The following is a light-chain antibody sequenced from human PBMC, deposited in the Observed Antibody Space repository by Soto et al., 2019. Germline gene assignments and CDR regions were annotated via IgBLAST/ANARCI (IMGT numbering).Light chain of an antibody. CDR2: KAS. V-gene: IGKV1-5*03. Sequence: DIQMTQPPSTLSASVGDRVTITCRASQSVSNWLAWYQQKPGKAPKILIYKASSLESGVPSRFSGSGSGTEFTLTISSLRPDDFATYYCQQYNSYSRTFGQGTKVDIK. CDR1: QSVSNW. J-gene: IGKJ1*01. CDR3: QQYNSYSRT.